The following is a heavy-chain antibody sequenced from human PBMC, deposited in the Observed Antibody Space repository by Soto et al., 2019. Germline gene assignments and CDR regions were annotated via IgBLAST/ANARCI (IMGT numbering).Heavy chain of an antibody. CDR1: GFTFSSYG. CDR3: ARTYYDFWSGYYPLRY. D-gene: IGHD3-3*01. Sequence: VQLVESGGGVVQPGRSLRLSCAASGFTFSSYGMHWVRQAPGKGLEWVAVIWYDGSNKYYADSVKGRFTISRDNSKNTLYLQMNSLRAEDTAVYYCARTYYDFWSGYYPLRYWGQGTLVTVSS. CDR2: IWYDGSNK. V-gene: IGHV3-33*01. J-gene: IGHJ4*02.